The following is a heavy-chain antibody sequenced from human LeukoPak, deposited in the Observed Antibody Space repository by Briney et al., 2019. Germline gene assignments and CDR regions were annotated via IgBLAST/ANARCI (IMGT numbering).Heavy chain of an antibody. CDR2: MYYSGST. D-gene: IGHD1-1*01. J-gene: IGHJ4*02. CDR1: GGSISSYY. Sequence: SETLSLTCSVSGGSISSYYWSWIRQPPGEGLEWIGYMYYSGSTSYNPSLKSRLTISVDTSKNQFSLKLNSVTAADTAEYYCARDRDRGNFDYWGQGTRVTVSS. V-gene: IGHV4-59*01. CDR3: ARDRDRGNFDY.